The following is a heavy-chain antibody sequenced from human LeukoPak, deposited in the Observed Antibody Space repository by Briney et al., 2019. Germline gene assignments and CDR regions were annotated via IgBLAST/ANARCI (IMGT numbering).Heavy chain of an antibody. CDR3: AKGGGYEAQYYYYYLDV. CDR2: VSASGGST. Sequence: GGSLRLSCAASGFTFSSYGMSWVRQAPGKGLEWVSAVSASGGSTYYADSVKGRFIISRDNSKNTVYLQMNSLRAEDTAVYYCAKGGGYEAQYYYYYLDVWGKGTTVTISS. V-gene: IGHV3-23*01. CDR1: GFTFSSYG. D-gene: IGHD5-12*01. J-gene: IGHJ6*03.